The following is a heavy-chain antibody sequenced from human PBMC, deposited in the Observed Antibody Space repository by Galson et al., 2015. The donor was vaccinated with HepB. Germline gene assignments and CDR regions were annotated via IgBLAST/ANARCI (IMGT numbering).Heavy chain of an antibody. D-gene: IGHD1-14*01. CDR3: AKVGPNLDYFDY. V-gene: IGHV3-23*01. CDR2: ISGSGGST. Sequence: SLRLSCSASGFTFSSYAMSWVRQAPGKGLEWVSAISGSGGSTYYADSVKGRFTISRDNSKNTLYLQMNSLRAEDTAVYYCAKVGPNLDYFDYWGQGTLVTVSS. CDR1: GFTFSSYA. J-gene: IGHJ4*02.